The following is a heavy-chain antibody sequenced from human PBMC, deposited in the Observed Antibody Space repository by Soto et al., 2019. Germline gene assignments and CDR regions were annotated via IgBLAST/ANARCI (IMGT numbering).Heavy chain of an antibody. CDR2: IYYSGST. CDR3: ARHQRRITIFGVVGDTPNWFDP. Sequence: SETLSLTCTVSGGSISSSSYYWGWIRQPPGKGLEWIGSIYYSGSTYYNPSLKSRVTISVDTSKNQFSLKLSSVTAADTAVYYCARHQRRITIFGVVGDTPNWFDPWGQGTLVTVSS. J-gene: IGHJ5*02. CDR1: GGSISSSSYY. V-gene: IGHV4-39*01. D-gene: IGHD3-3*01.